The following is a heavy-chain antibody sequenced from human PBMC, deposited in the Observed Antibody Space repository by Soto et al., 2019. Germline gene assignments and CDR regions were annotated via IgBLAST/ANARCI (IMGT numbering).Heavy chain of an antibody. V-gene: IGHV3-20*03. CDR3: ARTHYGSGDAFDI. CDR2: INWNGGST. J-gene: IGHJ3*02. Sequence: GFLRLCYAASGFTFSSYRSPWVRPAQGKGLEWVSGINWNGGSTGYADSVKGRFTISRDNAKNSLYLQMNSLRAEDTALYYCARTHYGSGDAFDIWGQGTMVT. D-gene: IGHD3-10*01. CDR1: GFTFSSYR.